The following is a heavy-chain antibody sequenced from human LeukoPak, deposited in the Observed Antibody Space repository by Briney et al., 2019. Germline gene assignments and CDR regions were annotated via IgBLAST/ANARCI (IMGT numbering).Heavy chain of an antibody. D-gene: IGHD7-27*01. CDR1: GDSVSSNSAA. Sequence: SQTLSLTCAISGDSVSSNSAAWGWIRQSPSRGLEWLGRTYYRSGWYNDYALSLKSRITISPDSSKNQVSLQLSSVTPEDTAVYYCSRELAWGPADYSGQGTLVTVSS. V-gene: IGHV6-1*01. CDR3: SRELAWGPADY. J-gene: IGHJ4*02. CDR2: TYYRSGWYN.